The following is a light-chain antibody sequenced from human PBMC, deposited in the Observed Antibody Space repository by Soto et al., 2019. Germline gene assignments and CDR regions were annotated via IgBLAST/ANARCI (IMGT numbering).Light chain of an antibody. CDR2: AAS. J-gene: IGKJ2*01. V-gene: IGKV1-6*01. Sequence: AIQMTQSPSSLSESVGDRVTITCRASQGIRFDLAWYQQKPGRAPELLIYAASTLQSGVPSRFSGSGSATDFTLTIISLQPEDFATYFCLQDYNYPPTFGQGTKLEIK. CDR1: QGIRFD. CDR3: LQDYNYPPT.